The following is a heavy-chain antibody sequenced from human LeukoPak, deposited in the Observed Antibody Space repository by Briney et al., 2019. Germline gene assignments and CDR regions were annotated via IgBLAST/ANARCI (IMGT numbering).Heavy chain of an antibody. V-gene: IGHV4-39*07. CDR2: IYYSGST. J-gene: IGHJ4*02. D-gene: IGHD2-2*02. CDR3: ARAGHCSGTNCYMEGFDY. CDR1: GGSISSSSYY. Sequence: SETLSLTCTVSGGSISSSSYYWGWIRQPPGKGLEWIGSIYYSGSTYYNPSLKSRVTISVDTSKNQFSLKLSSVTAADTAVYYCARAGHCSGTNCYMEGFDYWGQGTLVTVSS.